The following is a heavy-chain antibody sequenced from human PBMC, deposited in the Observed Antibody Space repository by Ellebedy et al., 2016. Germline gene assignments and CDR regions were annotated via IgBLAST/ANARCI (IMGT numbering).Heavy chain of an antibody. CDR1: GFTFSSYY. D-gene: IGHD1-26*01. J-gene: IGHJ5*02. CDR3: ASHRGSGSYWGWFDP. Sequence: GESLKISXAASGFTFSSYYMSWVRQAPGKGLEWVANIKEDGSEKYYVDSVKGRFTISRDNAKNSLYLQMNSLRVEDTAVYYCASHRGSGSYWGWFDPWGQGTLVTVSS. CDR2: IKEDGSEK. V-gene: IGHV3-7*01.